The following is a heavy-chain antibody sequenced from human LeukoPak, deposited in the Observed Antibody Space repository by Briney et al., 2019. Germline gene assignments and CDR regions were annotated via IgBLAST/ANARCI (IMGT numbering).Heavy chain of an antibody. Sequence: PSETLSLTCTVSGGSISSSSYYWGWIRQPPGKGLEWIGSIYYSGSTYYNPSLKSRVTISVDTSKNQFSLKLSSVTAADTAVYYCARQMIVVVDQPPDYWGQGTLVTVSS. CDR3: ARQMIVVVDQPPDY. V-gene: IGHV4-39*01. CDR2: IYYSGST. CDR1: GGSISSSSYY. J-gene: IGHJ4*02. D-gene: IGHD3-22*01.